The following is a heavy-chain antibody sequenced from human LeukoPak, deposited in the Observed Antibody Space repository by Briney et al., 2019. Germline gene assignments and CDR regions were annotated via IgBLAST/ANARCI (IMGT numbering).Heavy chain of an antibody. CDR2: ISSSSSYI. CDR3: ARDLYTAMVTVGY. Sequence: GGSLRLSSAASGFTFSSYSMNWVRQAPGKGLEWVSSISSSSSYIYYADSVKGRFTISRDNAKNSLYLQMNSLRAEDTAVYYCARDLYTAMVTVGYWGQGTLVTVSS. CDR1: GFTFSSYS. J-gene: IGHJ4*02. V-gene: IGHV3-21*01. D-gene: IGHD5-18*01.